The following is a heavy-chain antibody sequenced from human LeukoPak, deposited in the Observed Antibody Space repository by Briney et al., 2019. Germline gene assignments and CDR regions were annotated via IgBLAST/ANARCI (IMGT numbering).Heavy chain of an antibody. CDR3: VSFYESY. Sequence: PGGPLRLSCAASGSYWMHWVRQAPGKGLVWVSHINSDGSWTSYADFVKCRFTISKDNAKNTVYLQMNNLRAEDTAVYYCVSFYESYWGRGALVTVSS. CDR1: GSYW. D-gene: IGHD2/OR15-2a*01. J-gene: IGHJ4*02. V-gene: IGHV3-74*01. CDR2: INSDGSWT.